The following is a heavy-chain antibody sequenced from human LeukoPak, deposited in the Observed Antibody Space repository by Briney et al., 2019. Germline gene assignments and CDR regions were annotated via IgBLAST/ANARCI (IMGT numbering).Heavy chain of an antibody. Sequence: PGGSLRLSCAASTFTFSTSPMNWVRQAPGKGLEWLSYIWGTSSTIWYADSVKGRFTISRDNAKNSLFLQMNSLRDEDTAVYYCVRDQDWAFDYWGQGTLVSVSS. CDR3: VRDQDWAFDY. V-gene: IGHV3-48*02. D-gene: IGHD3-9*01. CDR1: TFTFSTSP. CDR2: IWGTSSTI. J-gene: IGHJ4*02.